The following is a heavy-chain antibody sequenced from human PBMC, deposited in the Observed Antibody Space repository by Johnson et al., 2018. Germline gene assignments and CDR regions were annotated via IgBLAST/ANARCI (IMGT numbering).Heavy chain of an antibody. D-gene: IGHD6-13*01. Sequence: QVQLQQWGPGLVKPSEALSLTCTVSGGSLSSGSYYWSWIRPPPGKGLEWIGYIYYSGNTNSNPSLKSRVTISVDPSKNQFSLKLSSVTAADTAVYYCARDSWDTSSWYGAFDICGLGTMVTVSS. J-gene: IGHJ3*02. CDR3: ARDSWDTSSWYGAFDI. V-gene: IGHV4-61*01. CDR2: IYYSGNT. CDR1: GGSLSSGSYY.